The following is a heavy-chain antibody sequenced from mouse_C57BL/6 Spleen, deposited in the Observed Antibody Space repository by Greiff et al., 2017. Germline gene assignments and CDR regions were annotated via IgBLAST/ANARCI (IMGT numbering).Heavy chain of an antibody. Sequence: VQLQQSGPELVKPGASVKISCKASGYSFTGYYMNWVKQSPEKSLEWIGEINPSTGGTTYTQKFKAKATLTVDKSSSTAYMQLKSLTSEDSAVYYCARTLFANWYFDVWGTGTTVTVSS. CDR3: ARTLFANWYFDV. J-gene: IGHJ1*03. CDR1: GYSFTGYY. V-gene: IGHV1-42*01. CDR2: INPSTGGT.